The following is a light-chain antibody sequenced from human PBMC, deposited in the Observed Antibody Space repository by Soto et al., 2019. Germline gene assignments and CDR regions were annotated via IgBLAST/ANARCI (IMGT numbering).Light chain of an antibody. Sequence: DIVMTQSPLSLPVTPGEPASISCRSSQSLLHSVGYNYLDWYLQKPGQSPQLLIFLGSNRASGVPDRFSGSGSGTDFTLNISRVEAEDVGVYYCMQALQTPYPFGQGTKLEIK. CDR3: MQALQTPYP. CDR2: LGS. J-gene: IGKJ2*01. V-gene: IGKV2-28*01. CDR1: QSLLHSVGYNY.